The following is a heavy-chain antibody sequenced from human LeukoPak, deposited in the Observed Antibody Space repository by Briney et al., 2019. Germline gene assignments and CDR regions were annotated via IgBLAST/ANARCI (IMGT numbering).Heavy chain of an antibody. D-gene: IGHD5-12*01. J-gene: IGHJ4*02. CDR3: AKSNGYGLIDY. V-gene: IGHV4-39*01. Sequence: PSETLSLTCAVSGASISSSNYYWGWVRQSPGKGLEWIGNIYSSGNTYYNASLKRRVTMYIDTSKNQFSLKFSSVTAADTAMYYCAKSNGYGLIDYWGQGTLVTVSS. CDR1: GASISSSNYY. CDR2: IYSSGNT.